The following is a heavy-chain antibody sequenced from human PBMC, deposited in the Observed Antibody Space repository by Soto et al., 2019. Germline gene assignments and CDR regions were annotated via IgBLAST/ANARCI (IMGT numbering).Heavy chain of an antibody. CDR2: IWYDGSNK. J-gene: IGHJ4*02. V-gene: IGHV3-33*01. D-gene: IGHD1-26*01. CDR3: ARDRGRRSGSYYVLDY. Sequence: GGSLRLSCAASGFTFSSYGMHWVRQAPGKGLEWVAVIWYDGSNKYYADSVKGRFTISRDNSKNTLYLQMNSLRAEDTAVYYCARDRGRRSGSYYVLDYWGQGTLVTVSS. CDR1: GFTFSSYG.